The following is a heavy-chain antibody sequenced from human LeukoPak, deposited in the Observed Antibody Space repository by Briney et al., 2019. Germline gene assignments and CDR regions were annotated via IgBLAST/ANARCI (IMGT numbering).Heavy chain of an antibody. CDR3: ARGNDY. Sequence: SETLSLTCTVSGGSINISYWSWIRQPPGKGLEWIGFIYYGGSINYNPSLKSRVTISVDSSKSQVSLKLNSVTAADTAVYYCARGNDYWGQGTLVTVSS. CDR2: IYYGGSI. CDR1: GGSINISY. V-gene: IGHV4-59*08. J-gene: IGHJ4*02.